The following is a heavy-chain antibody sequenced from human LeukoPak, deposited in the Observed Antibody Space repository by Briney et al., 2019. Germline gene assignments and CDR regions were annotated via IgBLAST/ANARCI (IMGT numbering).Heavy chain of an antibody. D-gene: IGHD2-2*01. J-gene: IGHJ4*02. CDR3: ARGRGAKTNGYCSSTSCEIDY. Sequence: PSETLSLTCAVYGGSFSGYYWSWIRQPPGKGLEWIGEINHSGSTNHNPSLKSRVTISVDTSKNQFSLKLSSVTAADTAVSYCARGRGAKTNGYCSSTSCEIDYWGQGTLVTVSS. CDR1: GGSFSGYY. V-gene: IGHV4-34*01. CDR2: INHSGST.